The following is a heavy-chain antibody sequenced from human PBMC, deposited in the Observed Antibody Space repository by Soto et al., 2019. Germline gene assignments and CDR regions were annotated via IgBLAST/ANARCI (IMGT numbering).Heavy chain of an antibody. D-gene: IGHD2-2*01. Sequence: EASVKVSCKASGGTFSSYAISWVRQAPGQGLEWMGGIIPIFGTANYAQKFQGRVTITADESTSTVYMELSSLRSEDTAVYYCARGKARRWVPAAMMPPNDASDIWGQGTMVTVSS. J-gene: IGHJ3*02. CDR1: GGTFSSYA. CDR3: ARGKARRWVPAAMMPPNDASDI. CDR2: IIPIFGTA. V-gene: IGHV1-69*13.